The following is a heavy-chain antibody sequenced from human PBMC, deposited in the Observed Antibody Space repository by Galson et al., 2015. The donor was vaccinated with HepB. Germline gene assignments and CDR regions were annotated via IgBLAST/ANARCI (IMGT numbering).Heavy chain of an antibody. V-gene: IGHV3-74*01. J-gene: IGHJ5*02. CDR2: ISTDGNST. Sequence: SLRLSCAASGFTFINHWMHWVRQRPGSGPMWVSRISTDGNSTDYADSVKGRFTISRDNNKSTVYLQMNRLTGDDTAVYYCVKAPRPGLVGATSWFGPWGQGILVSVSS. CDR1: GFTFINHW. CDR3: VKAPRPGLVGATSWFGP. D-gene: IGHD1-26*01.